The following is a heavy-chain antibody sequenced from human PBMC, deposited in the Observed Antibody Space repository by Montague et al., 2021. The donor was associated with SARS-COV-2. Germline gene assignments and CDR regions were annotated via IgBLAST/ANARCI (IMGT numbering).Heavy chain of an antibody. CDR3: ARDPQYSKSWLHTIFEN. D-gene: IGHD6-13*01. V-gene: IGHV3-23*01. J-gene: IGHJ4*02. CDR2: ISGSGEST. CDR1: GFTFTSHP. Sequence: SLRLSCAASGFTFTSHPMSWVRQAPGKGLEWVSGISGSGESTYYADSVKGRFTVSRDNSKNTAHLQMNSLRAEDTAVYYCARDPQYSKSWLHTIFENWGQGTPVTVSS.